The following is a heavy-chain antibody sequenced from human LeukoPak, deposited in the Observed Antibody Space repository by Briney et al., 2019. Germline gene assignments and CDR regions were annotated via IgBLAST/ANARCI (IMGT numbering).Heavy chain of an antibody. D-gene: IGHD3-22*01. Sequence: ASVKVSCKASGYTFTGYYMHWVRQAPGQGLEWMGWINPNSGGTNYAQKFQGRVTMTRDTSISTAYMELSRLRSDDTAVYYCARATWDYYDSSGYLDYWGQGTLVTVSS. CDR1: GYTFTGYY. V-gene: IGHV1-2*02. J-gene: IGHJ4*02. CDR2: INPNSGGT. CDR3: ARATWDYYDSSGYLDY.